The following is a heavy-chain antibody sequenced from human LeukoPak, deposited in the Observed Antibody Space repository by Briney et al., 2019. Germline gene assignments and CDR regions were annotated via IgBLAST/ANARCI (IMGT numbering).Heavy chain of an antibody. J-gene: IGHJ4*02. CDR1: GFTFSSYS. CDR2: ISSSSSTI. CDR3: ARDGGRLGAEYYFDY. V-gene: IGHV3-48*04. D-gene: IGHD3-16*01. Sequence: QAGGSLRLSCAASGFTFSSYSMNWVRQAPGKGLEWVSYISSSSSTIYYADSVKGRFTISRDNAKNSLYLQMNSLRAEDTAVYYCARDGGRLGAEYYFDYWGQGTLVTVSS.